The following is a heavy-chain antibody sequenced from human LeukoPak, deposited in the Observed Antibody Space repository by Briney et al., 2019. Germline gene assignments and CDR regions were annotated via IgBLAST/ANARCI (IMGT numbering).Heavy chain of an antibody. CDR1: GFTFSHYW. Sequence: GGSLRLSCAASGFTFSHYWMVWVRQTPEKGLVWVSHIVSDGSGTSYADSVKGRFTMSRDNAKDTLHLQMDSLRTEDTAVYYCAREIEYYGSGSYYIGYWGQGTLVTVSS. CDR3: AREIEYYGSGSYYIGY. CDR2: IVSDGSGT. J-gene: IGHJ4*02. V-gene: IGHV3-74*01. D-gene: IGHD3-10*01.